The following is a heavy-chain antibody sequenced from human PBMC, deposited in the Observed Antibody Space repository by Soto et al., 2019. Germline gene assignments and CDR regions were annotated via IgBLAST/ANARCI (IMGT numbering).Heavy chain of an antibody. Sequence: SETLSLTCTVSGGSISSGGYYWSWIRQHPGKGLEWIGYIYYSGSTYYNPSLKSRVTISVDTSKNQFSLKLSSVTAADTAVYYCARQIAVAGLFDYWGQGTLVTVSS. CDR3: ARQIAVAGLFDY. CDR2: IYYSGST. CDR1: GGSISSGGYY. D-gene: IGHD6-19*01. J-gene: IGHJ4*02. V-gene: IGHV4-31*03.